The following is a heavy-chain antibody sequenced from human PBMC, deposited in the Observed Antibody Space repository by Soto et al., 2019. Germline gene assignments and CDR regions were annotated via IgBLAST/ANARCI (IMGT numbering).Heavy chain of an antibody. CDR2: ISYDGTNK. Sequence: QVQLVESGGGVVQPGRSLRLSCAASGFTFSSYAMHWVRQAPGKGLEWVAVISYDGTNKYYADSVKGRFTISRDNSKKSLYLKMNSLRAEDTAVYYCARDQYQLLYSVGGAMDYWGQGTLVTVSS. CDR1: GFTFSSYA. V-gene: IGHV3-30-3*01. D-gene: IGHD2-2*02. CDR3: ARDQYQLLYSVGGAMDY. J-gene: IGHJ4*02.